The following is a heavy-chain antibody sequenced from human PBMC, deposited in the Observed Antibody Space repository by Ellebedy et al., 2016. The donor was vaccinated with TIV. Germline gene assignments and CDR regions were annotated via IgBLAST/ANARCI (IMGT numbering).Heavy chain of an antibody. CDR1: GFTFSTYT. CDR3: AKGDYVFDY. Sequence: GESLKISCAASGFTFSTYTLHWVRQAPGKGLEWVAVISSDGGNKYYADPVKGRFTISRDNSKNTLYLQMNSLTTEDTAVYYCAKGDYVFDYWGQGTLVTVSS. V-gene: IGHV3-30-3*01. J-gene: IGHJ4*02. D-gene: IGHD4-17*01. CDR2: ISSDGGNK.